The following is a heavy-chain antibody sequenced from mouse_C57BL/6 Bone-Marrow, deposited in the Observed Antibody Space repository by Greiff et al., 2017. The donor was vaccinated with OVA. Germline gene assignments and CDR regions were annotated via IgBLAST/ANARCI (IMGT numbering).Heavy chain of an antibody. V-gene: IGHV1-64*01. CDR2: IHPNSGST. CDR3: ARQIYVCDYLFAY. D-gene: IGHD2-3*01. CDR1: GYTFTSYW. Sequence: QVQLQQPGAELVKPGASVKLSCKASGYTFTSYWMHWVKQRPGQGLEWIGMIHPNSGSTNYNEKFKSKATLTVDKSSSTAYMQLSSLTSEGSAVYYCARQIYVCDYLFAYWGQGTLVTVSA. J-gene: IGHJ3*01.